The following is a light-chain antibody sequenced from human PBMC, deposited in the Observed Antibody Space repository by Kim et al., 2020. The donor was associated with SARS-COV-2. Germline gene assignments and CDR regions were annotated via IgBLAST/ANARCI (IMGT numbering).Light chain of an antibody. V-gene: IGKV3-20*01. J-gene: IGKJ2*01. Sequence: SPWDRAALSCRASQSVSSSYLAWYQQKPGQAPRLLIYGTSSRATGIPDRFTGSGSGTEFTLTISRLEPEDFAVYYWQQYGSSPPYTFGQGTKLE. CDR2: GTS. CDR3: QQYGSSPPYT. CDR1: QSVSSSY.